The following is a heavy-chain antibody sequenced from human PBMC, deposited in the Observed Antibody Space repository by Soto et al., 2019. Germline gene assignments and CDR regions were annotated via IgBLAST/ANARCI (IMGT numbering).Heavy chain of an antibody. CDR1: GGTFSSYT. Sequence: QVQLVQSGAEVKKPGSSVKVSCKASGGTFSSYTISWVRQAPGQGLEWMGRIIPILGIANYAQKFQGRVTITADKSTSTAYMELSSLRAEDTAVYYCASGLYNGNDGDYWGQGTLVTVSS. J-gene: IGHJ4*02. CDR2: IIPILGIA. D-gene: IGHD1-20*01. CDR3: ASGLYNGNDGDY. V-gene: IGHV1-69*02.